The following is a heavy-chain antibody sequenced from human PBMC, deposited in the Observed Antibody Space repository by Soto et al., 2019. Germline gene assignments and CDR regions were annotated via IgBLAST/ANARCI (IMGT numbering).Heavy chain of an antibody. J-gene: IGHJ4*02. CDR3: ARGYGSGSYWAY. V-gene: IGHV4-34*02. D-gene: IGHD3-10*01. CDR2: INHGGST. Sequence: QVQLQQWGAGLLKPSETLSLSCAVYGGSFNAYYWSWIRQPPGKGLEWIGEINHGGSTNYNPSLKSRLTISLDTTKKHYSLKLNSVTAADTAVYYCARGYGSGSYWAYWGQGTLVTVSS. CDR1: GGSFNAYY.